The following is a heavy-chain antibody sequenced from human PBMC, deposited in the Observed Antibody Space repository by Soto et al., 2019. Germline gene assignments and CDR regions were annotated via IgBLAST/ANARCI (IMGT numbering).Heavy chain of an antibody. Sequence: AGGSLRLSCAASGFTFSDYYMSWIRQAPGKGLEWVSYISPSGSDVRYADSVKGRFTISRENAKNSLDLQMNSLRADDTAVYYCARDILGASLAIGYWGQGTLVTVSS. CDR2: ISPSGSDV. CDR3: ARDILGASLAIGY. CDR1: GFTFSDYY. D-gene: IGHD1-26*01. J-gene: IGHJ4*02. V-gene: IGHV3-11*01.